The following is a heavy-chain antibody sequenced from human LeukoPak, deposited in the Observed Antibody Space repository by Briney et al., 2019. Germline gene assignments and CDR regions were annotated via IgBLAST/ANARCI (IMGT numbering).Heavy chain of an antibody. D-gene: IGHD6-13*01. CDR1: GYTFTSYD. CDR2: MNPNSGNT. Sequence: ASVKVSCKASGYTFTSYDINWVRQATGQGLEWMGWMNPNSGNTGYAQKFQGRVTMTRNTSISTAYMELSSLRSEDTAVYYCARAASSSRPYYFDYWGQGTLVTVSS. J-gene: IGHJ4*02. V-gene: IGHV1-8*01. CDR3: ARAASSSRPYYFDY.